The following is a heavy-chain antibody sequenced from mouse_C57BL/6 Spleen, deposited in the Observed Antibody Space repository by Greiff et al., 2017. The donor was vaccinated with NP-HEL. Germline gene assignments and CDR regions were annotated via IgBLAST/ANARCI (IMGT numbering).Heavy chain of an antibody. D-gene: IGHD2-1*01. J-gene: IGHJ4*01. CDR2: INPNNGGT. V-gene: IGHV1-22*01. CDR1: GYTFTDYN. Sequence: VQLQQSGPELVKPGASVKMSCKASGYTFTDYNMHWVKQSHGKSLEWIGYINPNNGGTSYNQKFKGKATLTVDKSSSTAYMELRSLTSEDSAVYYCALYYGNFYAMDYWGQGTSVTVSS. CDR3: ALYYGNFYAMDY.